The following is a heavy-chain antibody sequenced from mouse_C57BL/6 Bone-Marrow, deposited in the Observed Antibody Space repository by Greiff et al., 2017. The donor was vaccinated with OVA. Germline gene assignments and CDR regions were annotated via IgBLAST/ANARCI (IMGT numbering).Heavy chain of an antibody. D-gene: IGHD1-1*01. CDR3: ARDYYGRYWYFDG. CDR1: GYSFTGYY. Sequence: EVKLQQSGPELVKPGASVKISCKASGYSFTGYYMNWVKQSPEKSLEWIGEINPSTGGTTYNQKFKAKATLTVDKSSSTAYMQLKSLTSEDSAVYYCARDYYGRYWYFDGWGTGTTVTVSS. J-gene: IGHJ1*03. CDR2: INPSTGGT. V-gene: IGHV1-42*01.